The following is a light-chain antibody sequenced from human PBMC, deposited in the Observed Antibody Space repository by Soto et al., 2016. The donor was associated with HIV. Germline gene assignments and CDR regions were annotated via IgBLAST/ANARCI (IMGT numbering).Light chain of an antibody. J-gene: IGKJ2*01. V-gene: IGKV1-6*01. CDR2: ATS. Sequence: AIQMTQSPSSLSASLGDRVTITCRASQGIKNGLGWYQQKPGKAPKLLIYATSSLGGGVPSRFSGSGSGTDFTLTISSLQPEDSASYFCLQDYDRPYTFGQGPSWRSN. CDR1: QGIKNG. CDR3: LQDYDRPYT.